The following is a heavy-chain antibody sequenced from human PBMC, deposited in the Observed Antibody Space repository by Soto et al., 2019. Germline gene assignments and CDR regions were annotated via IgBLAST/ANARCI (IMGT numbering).Heavy chain of an antibody. D-gene: IGHD3-9*01. CDR1: GFTFSSYS. J-gene: IGHJ6*03. CDR2: ISSSSSTI. V-gene: IGHV3-48*01. CDR3: ARGTLYYDILSYMDV. Sequence: PGGSLSLSCAASGFTFSSYSMNWVRQAPGKGLEWVSYISSSSSTIYYADSVKGRFTISRDNAKNSLYLQMNSLRAEDTAVYYCARGTLYYDILSYMDVWGKGTTVTVSS.